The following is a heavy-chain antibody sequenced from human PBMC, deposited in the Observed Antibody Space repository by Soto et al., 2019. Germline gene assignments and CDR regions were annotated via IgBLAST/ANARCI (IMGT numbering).Heavy chain of an antibody. D-gene: IGHD3-10*01. V-gene: IGHV4-31*03. J-gene: IGHJ6*02. CDR2: IYYSGST. CDR3: ARGDMVRGVMSGMDV. Sequence: QVQLQESGPGLVKPSQTLSLTCTVSGGSISSGGYYWSWIRQHPGEGLEWIGYIYYSGSTYYNPSLKSRVTISVDTSKNQFSLKLSSVTAADTAVYYCARGDMVRGVMSGMDVWGQGTTVTVSS. CDR1: GGSISSGGYY.